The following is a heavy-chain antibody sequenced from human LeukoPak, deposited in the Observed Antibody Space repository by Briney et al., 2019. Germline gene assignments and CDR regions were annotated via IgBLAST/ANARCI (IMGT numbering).Heavy chain of an antibody. J-gene: IGHJ5*02. D-gene: IGHD2-2*01. Sequence: SETLSLTCAVSGGSISSSNWWSWVRQPPGKGLEWIGEIYHSGSTNYNPSLKSRVTISVDKSKNQFSLKLSSATAADTAVYYCARVDCSSTSCYPGVIDPWGQGTLVTVSS. V-gene: IGHV4-4*02. CDR1: GGSISSSNW. CDR2: IYHSGST. CDR3: ARVDCSSTSCYPGVIDP.